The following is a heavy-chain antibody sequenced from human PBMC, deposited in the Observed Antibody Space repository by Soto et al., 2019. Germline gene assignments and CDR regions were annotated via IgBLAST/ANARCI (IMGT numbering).Heavy chain of an antibody. CDR1: GFTFSGFD. D-gene: IGHD2-15*01. Sequence: EVQLVESGGNLVQPGGSLRLSCEASGFTFSGFDMHWVRQPTGKGLEWVSTIGTAGDTYYAVSVKGRFTISRYNAKNSLSLKMNSLRAGDTAVYFCARGQEVGAHFFDSWGQGTQVTVSS. CDR2: IGTAGDT. J-gene: IGHJ4*02. V-gene: IGHV3-13*01. CDR3: ARGQEVGAHFFDS.